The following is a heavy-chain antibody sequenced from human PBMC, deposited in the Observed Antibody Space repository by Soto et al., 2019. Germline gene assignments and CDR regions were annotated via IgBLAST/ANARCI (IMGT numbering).Heavy chain of an antibody. Sequence: QVQLVESGGGLVKPGGSLRLSCAASGFTFSDYYMSWFRQAPGTGLEWVSYISSSSSYTNYSDSVKGRFTISRDNAKNSLYLQMNSLRAEDTAVYYCARDHHRYSGYDYVDYWGQGTLVTVSS. CDR3: ARDHHRYSGYDYVDY. CDR2: ISSSSSYT. V-gene: IGHV3-11*05. D-gene: IGHD5-12*01. CDR1: GFTFSDYY. J-gene: IGHJ4*02.